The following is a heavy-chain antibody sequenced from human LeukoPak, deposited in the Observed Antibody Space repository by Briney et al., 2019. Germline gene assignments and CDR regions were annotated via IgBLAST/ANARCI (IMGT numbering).Heavy chain of an antibody. Sequence: SETLSLTCTVSGGSISSYYWSWIRQPAGKGLELIGRIYTSGSTNYNPSLKSRVTISVDKSKNQFSLKLSSVTAADTAVYYCASRRYSSSSPFDYWGQGTLVTVSS. D-gene: IGHD6-6*01. CDR1: GGSISSYY. V-gene: IGHV4-4*07. CDR3: ASRRYSSSSPFDY. J-gene: IGHJ4*02. CDR2: IYTSGST.